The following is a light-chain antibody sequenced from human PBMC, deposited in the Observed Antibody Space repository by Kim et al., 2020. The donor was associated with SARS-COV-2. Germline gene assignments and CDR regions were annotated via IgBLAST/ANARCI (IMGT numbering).Light chain of an antibody. Sequence: EIVMTQSPVTLSVSPGERVTLSCRASQTVDRNLAWYQQKGGQPPRLLIYRASTRATDIPDRFSGSGSGTEFTLTIHSLRSEDSGNYYCQQFSKWPLTFGGGTKVDIK. J-gene: IGKJ4*01. V-gene: IGKV3-15*01. CDR1: QTVDRN. CDR3: QQFSKWPLT. CDR2: RAS.